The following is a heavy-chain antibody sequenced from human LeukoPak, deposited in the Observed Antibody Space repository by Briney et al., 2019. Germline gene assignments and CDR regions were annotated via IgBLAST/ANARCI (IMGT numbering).Heavy chain of an antibody. Sequence: PSETLSLTCAVYGGSFSGYYWCWIRQPPGKGLEWIGEINHSGSTNYNPSLKSRVTISVDTSKNQFSLKLSSVTAADTAVYYCARATYHSSGWYGAFDYWGQGTLVTVSS. J-gene: IGHJ4*02. CDR1: GGSFSGYY. CDR3: ARATYHSSGWYGAFDY. V-gene: IGHV4-34*01. CDR2: INHSGST. D-gene: IGHD6-19*01.